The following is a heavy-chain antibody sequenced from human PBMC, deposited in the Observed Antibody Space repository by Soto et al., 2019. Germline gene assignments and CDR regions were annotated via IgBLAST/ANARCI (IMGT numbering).Heavy chain of an antibody. CDR3: AAVQGGGATFHF. CDR1: RFTVINSV. D-gene: IGHD1-26*01. CDR2: IVVGSGRT. J-gene: IGHJ4*02. Sequence: SVKVASKASRFTVINSVIQGVRQARGQRLEWIGWIVVGSGRTDYAQKFQERLTITRDMSTSTAYMELSSLRLEDTAVYYCAAVQGGGATFHFWGQGSLVTVSS. V-gene: IGHV1-58*02.